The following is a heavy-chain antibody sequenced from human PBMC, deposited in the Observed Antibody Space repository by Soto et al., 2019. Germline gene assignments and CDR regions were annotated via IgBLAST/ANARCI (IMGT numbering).Heavy chain of an antibody. CDR1: GFTFSSYW. CDR2: ISNDGSS. V-gene: IGHV3-74*01. J-gene: IGHJ1*01. Sequence: EVQLVESGGGLVQPGGSLRLSCVASGFTFSSYWMHWVRQAPGKGLVWVSSISNDGSSIYADPVKGRFTISRENAKNTLYLQMNSLRAEDTAVYYCARLPNKSPQNWGQGTLVIGSP. CDR3: ARLPNKSPQN.